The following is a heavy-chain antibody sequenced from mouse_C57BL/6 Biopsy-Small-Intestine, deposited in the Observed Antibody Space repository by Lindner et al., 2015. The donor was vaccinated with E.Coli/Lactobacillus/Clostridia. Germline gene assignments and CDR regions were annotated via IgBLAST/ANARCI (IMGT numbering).Heavy chain of an antibody. CDR3: VRGDGYYGG. CDR1: GFAFNTYV. Sequence: VQLQESGGGLVQPKGSLRLSCAASGFAFNTYVMHWVRQAPGKGLEWVARIRSKSSNYATFYAYSVKDRFTISRDDSQSMLYLQMNNLKTEDTAMYYCVRGDGYYGGGGQGTLVTVSA. J-gene: IGHJ3*01. V-gene: IGHV10-3*01. D-gene: IGHD2-3*01. CDR2: IRSKSSNYAT.